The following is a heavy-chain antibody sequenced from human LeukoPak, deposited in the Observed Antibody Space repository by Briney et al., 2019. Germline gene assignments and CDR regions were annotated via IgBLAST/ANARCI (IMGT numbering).Heavy chain of an antibody. V-gene: IGHV3-33*01. J-gene: IGHJ4*02. CDR2: IWYDGSNK. D-gene: IGHD2-2*01. Sequence: PGGSLRLSCVASGSIFRGNGMHWVRQAPGKGLEWVAVIWYDGSNKSYADPVKGRFTISRDNSKNTLYLQMNSLRVEDTAVYYCARRCSGTSCYYGDYWGQGTLVTVSS. CDR1: GSIFRGNG. CDR3: ARRCSGTSCYYGDY.